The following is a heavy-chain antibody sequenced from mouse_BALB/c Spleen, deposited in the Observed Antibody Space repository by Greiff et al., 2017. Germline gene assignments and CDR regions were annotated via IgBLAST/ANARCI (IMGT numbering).Heavy chain of an antibody. V-gene: IGHV5-17*02. CDR3: ARGRDGYDY. D-gene: IGHD2-3*01. CDR1: GFTFSSFG. CDR2: ISSGSSTI. Sequence: EVKLVESGGGLVQPGGSRKLSCAASGFTFSSFGMHWVRQAPEKGLEWVAYISSGSSTIYYADTVKGRFTISRDNPKNTLFLQMTSLRSEDTAMYYCARGRDGYDYWGQGTTLTVSS. J-gene: IGHJ2*01.